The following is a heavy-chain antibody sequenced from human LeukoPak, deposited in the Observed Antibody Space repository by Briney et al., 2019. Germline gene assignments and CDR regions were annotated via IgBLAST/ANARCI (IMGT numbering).Heavy chain of an antibody. V-gene: IGHV3-30*02. CDR3: AREGGMAAPGRFDY. J-gene: IGHJ4*02. CDR2: IQNDGSDK. D-gene: IGHD6-13*01. Sequence: GGSLRLSCAASGINFRSSGMHWVRQAPGKGLEWVTFIQNDGSDKSYAASVQGRFTIPRDNSKNTVYLHMNSLRADDTALYYCAREGGMAAPGRFDYWGQGTLVTVSS. CDR1: GINFRSSG.